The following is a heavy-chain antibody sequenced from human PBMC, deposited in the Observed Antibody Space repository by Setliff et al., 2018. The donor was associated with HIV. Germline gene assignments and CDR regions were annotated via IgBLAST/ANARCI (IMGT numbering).Heavy chain of an antibody. CDR1: GGSISSNNYY. CDR2: IYYSGST. CDR3: ARTHRYCSGNSCSTVSFDS. D-gene: IGHD2-2*02. V-gene: IGHV4-39*01. Sequence: SETLSLTCTVSGGSISSNNYYWGWIRQPPGKGLEWIASIYYSGSTYYNPSLKSRITISVDTSKNQFSLRLSSVTAADTAVYYCARTHRYCSGNSCSTVSFDSWGQGTLVTVSS. J-gene: IGHJ4*02.